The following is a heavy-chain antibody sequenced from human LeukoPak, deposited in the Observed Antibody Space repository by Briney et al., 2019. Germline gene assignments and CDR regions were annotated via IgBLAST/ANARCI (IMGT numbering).Heavy chain of an antibody. J-gene: IGHJ4*02. Sequence: ASVKVSCKASGYTFTGYYMHWVRQAPGQGLEWMGWINPNSGGTNYAQKFQGRVTMTRDTSISTAYMELSRLRSDDTAVYYCARDQYSGSYYPPYFDYWGQGILVTVSS. CDR2: INPNSGGT. D-gene: IGHD1-26*01. CDR3: ARDQYSGSYYPPYFDY. V-gene: IGHV1-2*02. CDR1: GYTFTGYY.